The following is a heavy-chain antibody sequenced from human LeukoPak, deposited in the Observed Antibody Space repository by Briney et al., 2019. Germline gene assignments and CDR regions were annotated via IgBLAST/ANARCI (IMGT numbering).Heavy chain of an antibody. J-gene: IGHJ4*02. V-gene: IGHV1-69*13. D-gene: IGHD2-15*01. Sequence: ASVKVSCKASGYTFTGHYMHWVRQAPGQGLEWMGGIIPIFGTANYAQKFQGRVTITADESTSTAYMELSSLRSEDTAVYYCACREGYCSGGSCYYKIDYWGQGTLVTVSS. CDR3: ACREGYCSGGSCYYKIDY. CDR1: GYTFTGHY. CDR2: IIPIFGTA.